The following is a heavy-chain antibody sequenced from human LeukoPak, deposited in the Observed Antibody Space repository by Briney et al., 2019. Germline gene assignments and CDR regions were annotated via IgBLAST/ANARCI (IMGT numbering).Heavy chain of an antibody. J-gene: IGHJ4*02. Sequence: GASVKVSCKASGYTFTGYYMHWVRQAPGQGLEWMGWINPNSGGTNYAQKFQGRVTMTRDTSISTAYMELSRLRSDDTAVYYCARALLVVVTATPSAIDYWGQGTPVTVSS. D-gene: IGHD2-15*01. CDR2: INPNSGGT. CDR3: ARALLVVVTATPSAIDY. CDR1: GYTFTGYY. V-gene: IGHV1-2*02.